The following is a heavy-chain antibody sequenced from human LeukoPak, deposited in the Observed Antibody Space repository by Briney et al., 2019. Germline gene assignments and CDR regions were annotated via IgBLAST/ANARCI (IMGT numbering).Heavy chain of an antibody. J-gene: IGHJ3*02. D-gene: IGHD6-19*01. Sequence: SETLSLTCTVSGGSLSSYYWSWIRQPAGTGLEWIGRIYASGSTNYNPSLKSRVTMSLDTSKNHFSLKLSSVTAADTAVYYCARSIAVAGRYDAFDIWGQGTMVTVSS. CDR2: IYASGST. V-gene: IGHV4-4*07. CDR1: GGSLSSYY. CDR3: ARSIAVAGRYDAFDI.